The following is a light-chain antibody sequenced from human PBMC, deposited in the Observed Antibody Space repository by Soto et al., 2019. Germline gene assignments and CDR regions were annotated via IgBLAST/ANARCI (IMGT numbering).Light chain of an antibody. CDR2: DDS. J-gene: IGLJ7*01. CDR1: NIGDKS. Sequence: SYVLTQPPSVSVAPGQTASITCGGNNIGDKSVHWYQQKPGQAPVLVVHDDSDRPSGIPERFSGYNSGNTATLTISRVEGGDEADYYCQVRDISSDHVVFGGGTQLTVL. CDR3: QVRDISSDHVV. V-gene: IGLV3-21*02.